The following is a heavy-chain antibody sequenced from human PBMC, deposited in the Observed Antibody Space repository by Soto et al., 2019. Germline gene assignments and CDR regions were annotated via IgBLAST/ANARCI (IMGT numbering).Heavy chain of an antibody. D-gene: IGHD6-19*01. CDR3: ASEGAGRAPINI. J-gene: IGHJ3*02. CDR1: GASISTYY. V-gene: IGHV4-59*01. Sequence: ESLAPACHISGASISTYYWSWIRQSPGKGLEWIGYISYLGNTNYNPSLKSRVTISVDTPKNQFSLKLGSVTSADTAMYYCASEGAGRAPINIWGPGTTVTV. CDR2: ISYLGNT.